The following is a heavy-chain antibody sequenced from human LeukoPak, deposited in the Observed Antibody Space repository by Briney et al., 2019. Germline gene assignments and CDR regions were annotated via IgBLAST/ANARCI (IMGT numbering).Heavy chain of an antibody. CDR1: GYTFTSYY. V-gene: IGHV1-18*04. J-gene: IGHJ3*02. D-gene: IGHD1-26*01. CDR2: ISAYNGNT. CDR3: AGGVGAPVRDHAFDI. Sequence: GASVKVSCKASGYTFTSYYMHWVRQAPGQGLEWMGWISAYNGNTNYAQKLQGRVTMTTDTSTSTAYMELRSLRSDDTAVYYCAGGVGAPVRDHAFDIWGQGTMVTVSS.